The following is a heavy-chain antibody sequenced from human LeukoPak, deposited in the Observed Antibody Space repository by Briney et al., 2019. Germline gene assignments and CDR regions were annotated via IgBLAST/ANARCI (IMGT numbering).Heavy chain of an antibody. CDR2: ISGSGGST. V-gene: IGHV3-23*01. CDR1: GITLSNYG. D-gene: IGHD3-9*01. CDR3: ARATDYDILTGSPQRFDP. Sequence: HSGGSLRLSCAVSGITLSNYGMSWVRQAPGKGLEWVAGISGSGGSTNYADSVKGRFTISRDNPKNTLYLQMNSLTVEDTAVYFCARATDYDILTGSPQRFDPWGQGTLVTVSS. J-gene: IGHJ5*02.